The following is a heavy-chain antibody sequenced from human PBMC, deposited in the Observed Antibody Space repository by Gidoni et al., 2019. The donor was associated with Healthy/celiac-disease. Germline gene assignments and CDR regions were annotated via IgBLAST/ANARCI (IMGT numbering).Heavy chain of an antibody. D-gene: IGHD4-17*01. J-gene: IGHJ5*02. V-gene: IGHV4-39*01. Sequence: QLQLQESGPGLVKPSETLSLTCTVSGGSISSSSYYWGWLRQPPGKGLEWIGSIYYSGSTYYNPSLKSRVTISVDTSKNQFSLKLSSVTAADTAVYYCARHEATVINWFDTWGQGTLVTVSS. CDR2: IYYSGST. CDR1: GGSISSSSYY. CDR3: ARHEATVINWFDT.